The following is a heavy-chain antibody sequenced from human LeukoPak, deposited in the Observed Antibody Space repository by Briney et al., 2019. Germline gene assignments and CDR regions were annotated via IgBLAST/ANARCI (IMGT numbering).Heavy chain of an antibody. CDR3: ATRKYVWGSYRFFDY. CDR1: GFTFSDYY. Sequence: GGSLRLSCAASGFTFSDYYMSWIRQAPGKGLEWVSYISSSGSTIYYADSVKGRFTISRDNAKNSLYLQMNSLRAEDTAVYYCATRKYVWGSYRFFDYWGQGTLVTVSS. D-gene: IGHD3-16*02. V-gene: IGHV3-11*01. CDR2: ISSSGSTI. J-gene: IGHJ4*02.